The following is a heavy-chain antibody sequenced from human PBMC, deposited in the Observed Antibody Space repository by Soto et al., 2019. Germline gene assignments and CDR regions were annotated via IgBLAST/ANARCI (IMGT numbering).Heavy chain of an antibody. V-gene: IGHV3-21*01. D-gene: IGHD3-3*01. J-gene: IGHJ6*03. CDR3: VRDFGWYFRSGYMDV. CDR1: GFSFISYS. CDR2: INEDSSYI. Sequence: GGSLRLSCAAPGFSFISYSMNWVRQAPGKGLEWVSSINEDSSYIYYAHSLRGRFTISRDNAKDSLYLQMNSLRAEDTALYYCVRDFGWYFRSGYMDVWGDGATVTVSS.